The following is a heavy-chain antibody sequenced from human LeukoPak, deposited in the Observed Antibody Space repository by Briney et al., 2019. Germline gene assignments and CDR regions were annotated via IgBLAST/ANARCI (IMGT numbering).Heavy chain of an antibody. V-gene: IGHV3-21*01. CDR2: TSSRSCLT. J-gene: IGHJ3*02. CDR1: GFTFGYFN. D-gene: IGHD4-17*01. Sequence: KAGGSLRLSCAASGFTFGYFNMNWVRQAPGKGLEWVSSTSSRSCLTHYADSMKGRFTISRDNDKNSLYLQMNSLRAEDTAVYYCAELPTVTDAFDIWGQGTMVTVSS. CDR3: AELPTVTDAFDI.